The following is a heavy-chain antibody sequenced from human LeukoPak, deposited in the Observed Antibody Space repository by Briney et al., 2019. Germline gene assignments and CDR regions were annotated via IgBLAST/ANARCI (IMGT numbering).Heavy chain of an antibody. V-gene: IGHV3-23*01. D-gene: IGHD6-13*01. Sequence: PGGSLRLSCAASGFTFSSYAMSWVRQAPGKGLEWVSAITGSGSSTYYADSVEGRFTISRDNSKNTLYLQMNSLRAEDTAVYYCAKIPQATGIVSFDYWGQGTLVTVSS. CDR3: AKIPQATGIVSFDY. J-gene: IGHJ4*02. CDR1: GFTFSSYA. CDR2: ITGSGSST.